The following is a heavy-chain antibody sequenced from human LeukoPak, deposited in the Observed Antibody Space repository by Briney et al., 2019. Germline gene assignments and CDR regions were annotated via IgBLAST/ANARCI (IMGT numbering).Heavy chain of an antibody. Sequence: GGSLRLSCATSGFTFSTYGMHWVRQAPGKGLEWVAFIRFDGSNVGSNVYYADSVKGRFTISRDNAKNSLYLQMNSLRAEDTAVYYCARDVRYCSSTSCYRPYVFDYWGQGTLVTVSS. D-gene: IGHD2-2*01. CDR3: ARDVRYCSSTSCYRPYVFDY. J-gene: IGHJ4*02. V-gene: IGHV3-30*02. CDR1: GFTFSTYG. CDR2: IRFDGSNVGSNV.